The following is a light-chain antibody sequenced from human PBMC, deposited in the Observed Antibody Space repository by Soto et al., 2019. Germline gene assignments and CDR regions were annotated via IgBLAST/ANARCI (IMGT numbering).Light chain of an antibody. J-gene: IGKJ2*03. Sequence: EIVLTQSPGTLSLSPGERATLSCRASQSVDSRYLAWYQQKPGQAPRLLIYAVSSRATGIPDRFSGSGSGTDFTLTISRLDPEDFAEYYCQQYGNSPRYSFGQGNKLEIK. V-gene: IGKV3-20*01. CDR1: QSVDSRY. CDR3: QQYGNSPRYS. CDR2: AVS.